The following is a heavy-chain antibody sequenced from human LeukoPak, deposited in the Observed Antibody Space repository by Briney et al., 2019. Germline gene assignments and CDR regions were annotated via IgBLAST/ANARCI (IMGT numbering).Heavy chain of an antibody. V-gene: IGHV1-2*02. Sequence: ASVTVSCKASGYTFTGYYKHWVRQAPGQGLEWMGWINPDTGATDIAQKFQGRVTMTRDTSISAAYMELSRLRSDDTAVYYCTRDHCSYINCYEDYYYGMDVWGQGTTVTVSS. CDR3: TRDHCSYINCYEDYYYGMDV. CDR2: INPDTGAT. J-gene: IGHJ6*02. D-gene: IGHD2-2*01. CDR1: GYTFTGYY.